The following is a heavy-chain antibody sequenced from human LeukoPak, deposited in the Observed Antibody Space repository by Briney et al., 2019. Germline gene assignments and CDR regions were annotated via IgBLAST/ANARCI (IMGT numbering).Heavy chain of an antibody. CDR3: ARPPYGGYEEDFDY. J-gene: IGHJ4*02. CDR2: INPNSGGT. Sequence: GASVKVSCKASGYTFTGYYMHWVRQAPGQGLEWMGWINPNSGGTNYAQKFQGRVTMTRDTSISTAYMELSRLRSDDTAVYYCARPPYGGYEEDFDYWGQGTLVTVSS. D-gene: IGHD5-12*01. V-gene: IGHV1-2*02. CDR1: GYTFTGYY.